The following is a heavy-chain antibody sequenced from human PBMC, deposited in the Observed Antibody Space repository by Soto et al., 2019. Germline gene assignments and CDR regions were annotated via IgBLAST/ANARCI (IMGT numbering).Heavy chain of an antibody. D-gene: IGHD2-15*01. CDR3: VKSSNDSLTSFDP. CDR1: GFTFSSYD. Sequence: GGSLRLSCAASGFTFSSYDMHWVRQATGKGLEWVSAIGTAGDPYYPGSVKGRFTIYRENARNSLYLQMNSLTAGDTAVYYCVKSSNDSLTSFDPWVQGTLVTVSS. J-gene: IGHJ5*02. V-gene: IGHV3-13*05. CDR2: IGTAGDP.